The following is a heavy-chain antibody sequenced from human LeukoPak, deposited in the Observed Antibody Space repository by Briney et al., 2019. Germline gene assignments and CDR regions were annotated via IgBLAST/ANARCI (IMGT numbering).Heavy chain of an antibody. V-gene: IGHV4-4*07. J-gene: IGHJ4*02. CDR2: IYTTGAT. CDR3: GRQGYTASYYFLDF. CDR1: SGSINSYY. D-gene: IGHD1-26*01. Sequence: SETLSLTCTVYSGSINSYYWGWVRQPPGKGLEWIGRIYTTGATQYNPSLKSRVTMSIDTSTNQFSLNLRSMTAADTAVYYCGRQGYTASYYFLDFWSQGTLVAVS.